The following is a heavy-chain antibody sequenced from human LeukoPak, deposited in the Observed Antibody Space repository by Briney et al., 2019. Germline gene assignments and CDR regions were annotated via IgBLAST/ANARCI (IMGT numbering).Heavy chain of an antibody. D-gene: IGHD3-22*01. J-gene: IGHJ4*02. V-gene: IGHV3-64*01. Sequence: PGGSLRLSCAASGFTFSSYAMHWVRQAPGKGLEYVSAISSNGGSTYYANSVKGRFTISRDNSKNTLYLQMGSLRAEDMAVYYCATGYYLTSFDYWGQGTLVTVSS. CDR2: ISSNGGST. CDR3: ATGYYLTSFDY. CDR1: GFTFSSYA.